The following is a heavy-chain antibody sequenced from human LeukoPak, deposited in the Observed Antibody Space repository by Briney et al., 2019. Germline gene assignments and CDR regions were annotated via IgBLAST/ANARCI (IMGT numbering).Heavy chain of an antibody. CDR3: ARGGSDCSGGSCYSGSFDY. CDR1: GYTSTSYD. J-gene: IGHJ4*02. Sequence: ASVKVSCKASGYTSTSYDINWVRQATGQGLEWMGWMNPNSGNTGYAQKFQGRVTMTRNTSISTAYMELSSLRSEDTAVYYCARGGSDCSGGSCYSGSFDYWGQGTLVTVSS. V-gene: IGHV1-8*01. CDR2: MNPNSGNT. D-gene: IGHD2-15*01.